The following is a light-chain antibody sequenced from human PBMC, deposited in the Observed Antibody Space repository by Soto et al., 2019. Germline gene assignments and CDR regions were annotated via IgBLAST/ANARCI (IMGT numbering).Light chain of an antibody. V-gene: IGKV1-27*01. Sequence: DIQMTQSPASLSASLGDRVTLTCRASENIDNYLNWYQQKQGEAPKLLIYAASTLQAGVPSRFSGSGSGTDFTLTIRSLQPEDVAAYYCKKYNSAPLTFGGGTKVDIK. J-gene: IGKJ4*01. CDR1: ENIDNY. CDR3: KKYNSAPLT. CDR2: AAS.